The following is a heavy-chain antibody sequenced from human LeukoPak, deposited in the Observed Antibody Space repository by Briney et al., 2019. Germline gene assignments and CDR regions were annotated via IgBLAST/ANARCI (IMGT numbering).Heavy chain of an antibody. CDR1: GDSINSLDL. CDR3: AGLVGRYSSGLYYYYFDY. D-gene: IGHD3-22*01. J-gene: IGHJ4*02. V-gene: IGHV4-4*02. Sequence: SETLSLTCTVSGDSINSLDLWSWVRQPPGKGLEWIGETYLSGTTHSNPSVKSRVTISIDKSKNQFFLNLSSVTAADTAVYYCAGLVGRYSSGLYYYYFDYWGQGTLVTVSS. CDR2: TYLSGTT.